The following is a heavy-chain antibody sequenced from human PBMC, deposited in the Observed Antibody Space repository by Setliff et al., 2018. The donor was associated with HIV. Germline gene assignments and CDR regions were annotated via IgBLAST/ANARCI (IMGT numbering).Heavy chain of an antibody. Sequence: ASVKVSCKASRGTFSSYGFNWVRQAPGQGLEWIGSFDPQDDETIYAQNFQGRVTMTEDTSTDTAYMELSSLRSEDTAVYYCATVGPTIWGAFDIWGQGTMVTVSS. J-gene: IGHJ3*02. V-gene: IGHV1-24*01. CDR1: RGTFSSYG. CDR2: FDPQDDET. D-gene: IGHD3-16*01. CDR3: ATVGPTIWGAFDI.